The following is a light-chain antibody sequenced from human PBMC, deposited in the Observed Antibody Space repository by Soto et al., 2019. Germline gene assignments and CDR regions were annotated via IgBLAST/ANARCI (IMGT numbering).Light chain of an antibody. CDR2: DAS. J-gene: IGKJ5*01. CDR3: QQYYSYPIT. CDR1: QGISSY. V-gene: IGKV1-13*02. Sequence: AIQLTQSPSSLSASVGDRVTINCRASQGISSYLAWYQQKPGKAPKLLIYDASSLESGVPSRFSGSGSGTDFTLTISCLQSEDFATYYCQQYYSYPITFSQGTRLEIK.